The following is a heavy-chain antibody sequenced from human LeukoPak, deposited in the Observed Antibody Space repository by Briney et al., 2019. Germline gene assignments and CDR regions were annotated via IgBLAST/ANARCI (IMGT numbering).Heavy chain of an antibody. CDR2: IKQDGSEK. J-gene: IGHJ4*02. Sequence: PGGSLRLSCAASGFTFSSYWMSWVRQAPGKGLEWVANIKQDGSEKYYVDSVKGRFTISRDNAKNSLYLQMNSLRSEDTAVYYCARDQRRYDILTGYSKGWSLDYWGQGTLVTVSS. D-gene: IGHD3-9*01. CDR3: ARDQRRYDILTGYSKGWSLDY. V-gene: IGHV3-7*03. CDR1: GFTFSSYW.